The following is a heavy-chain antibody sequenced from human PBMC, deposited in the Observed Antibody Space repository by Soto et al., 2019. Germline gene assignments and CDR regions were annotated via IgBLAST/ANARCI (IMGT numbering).Heavy chain of an antibody. D-gene: IGHD3-3*01. CDR2: ISSSSSYI. CDR3: ARDEFLEWLLGLYGMDV. Sequence: LSCAASGFTFISYLMNWIRQAPGKRLEWVSSISSSSSYIYYADSVKGRFTISRDNAKNSLYLQMNSLRAEDTAVYYCARDEFLEWLLGLYGMDVWGQGTTVTVS. V-gene: IGHV3-21*01. CDR1: GFTFISYL. J-gene: IGHJ6*02.